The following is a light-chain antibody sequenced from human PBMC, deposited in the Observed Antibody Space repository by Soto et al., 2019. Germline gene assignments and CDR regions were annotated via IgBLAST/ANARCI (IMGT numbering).Light chain of an antibody. Sequence: QSVLTQSPAASETPGQRVTISCSGSSSNIGSNYVYWYQQLPGTAPKLLIYRNNQRPSGVPDRFSGSKSGTSASLAISGLRSEDEADNYCAAWDDSLSGGVFGTGTKLTVL. CDR3: AAWDDSLSGGV. V-gene: IGLV1-47*01. J-gene: IGLJ1*01. CDR2: RNN. CDR1: SSNIGSNY.